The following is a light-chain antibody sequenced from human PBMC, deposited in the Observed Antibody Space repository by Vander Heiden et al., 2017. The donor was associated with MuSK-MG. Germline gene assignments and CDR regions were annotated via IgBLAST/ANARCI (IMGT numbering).Light chain of an antibody. Sequence: IQMNQSPSPLSASVGDRVTLTCRARQSISSYLNWYQQKPGKAPKLLIYAASSWHSGVPARFSGSGSGTDFTLTISRLQPEDFATYYCQHSVSTSFTFGCGTKVDIK. J-gene: IGKJ3*01. CDR3: QHSVSTSFT. CDR1: QSISSY. V-gene: IGKV1-39*01. CDR2: AAS.